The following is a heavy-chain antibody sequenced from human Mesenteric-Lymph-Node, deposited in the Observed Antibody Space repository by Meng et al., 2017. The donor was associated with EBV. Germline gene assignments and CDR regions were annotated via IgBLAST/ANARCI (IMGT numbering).Heavy chain of an antibody. CDR1: GDSIGSRNY. CDR3: ARWTSDYEGLGY. D-gene: IGHD5-12*01. V-gene: IGHV4-4*02. CDR2: IYHSGSP. Sequence: QVQLQESGPGLVKPSGALAITGAVSGDSIGSRNYWIWVRQSPGKGLEWIGEIYHSGSPIYNPSLKSRVTISVDKSKNQFSLNLSSVTAADTAVYFCARWTSDYEGLGYWGQGTLVTVSS. J-gene: IGHJ4*02.